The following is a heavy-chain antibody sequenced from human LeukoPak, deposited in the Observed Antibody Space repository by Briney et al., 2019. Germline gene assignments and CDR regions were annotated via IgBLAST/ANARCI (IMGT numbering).Heavy chain of an antibody. D-gene: IGHD4-23*01. CDR2: NGNT. CDR3: TRGDAVATAYYFDY. V-gene: IGHV1-18*01. Sequence: NGNTHYAQKFQGRITVTTDISTGTASMELRSLKSDDTAVYYCTRGDAVATAYYFDYWGRGTLVTVAS. J-gene: IGHJ4*02.